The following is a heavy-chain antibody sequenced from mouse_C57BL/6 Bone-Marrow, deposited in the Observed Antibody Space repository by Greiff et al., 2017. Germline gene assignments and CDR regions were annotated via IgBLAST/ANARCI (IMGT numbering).Heavy chain of an antibody. D-gene: IGHD2-5*01. CDR2: IDPETGGT. V-gene: IGHV1-15*01. Sequence: QVQLQQSGAELVRPGASVTLSCKASGYTFTDYEMHWVKQTPVHGLEWIGAIDPETGGTAYNQKFKGKAILTADKSSSTAYMELRSLTSEDSAVYYCKAYYSRAWFAYWGQGTLVTVSA. J-gene: IGHJ3*01. CDR1: GYTFTDYE. CDR3: KAYYSRAWFAY.